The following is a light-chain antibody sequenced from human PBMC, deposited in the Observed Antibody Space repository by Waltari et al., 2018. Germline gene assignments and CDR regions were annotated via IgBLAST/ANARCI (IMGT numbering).Light chain of an antibody. Sequence: QFALTQPASVSRSPGQSITISCTGTTSDVGGYHYVSWYQQHPGKAPKVMIYDVSERRSGVSNRFSGSKSVNTAYLTISGLQAEDEADYSCTSCRDISTDVFVSGTKVTVL. CDR2: DVS. J-gene: IGLJ1*01. CDR1: TSDVGGYHY. V-gene: IGLV2-14*01. CDR3: TSCRDISTDV.